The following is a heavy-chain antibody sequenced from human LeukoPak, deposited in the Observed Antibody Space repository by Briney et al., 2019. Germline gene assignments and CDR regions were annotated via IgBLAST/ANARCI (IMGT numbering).Heavy chain of an antibody. CDR3: ARGASSWYRGNAFDI. CDR2: MYISGST. D-gene: IGHD6-13*01. CDR1: GGSISSYY. Sequence: SETLSLTCTVSGGSISSYYWNWIRQPAGKGLEWIGRMYISGSTNYNPSVQSRVNMSLDTSKNQFSLELSSVTAADTAMYYCARGASSWYRGNAFDIWSQGTMVTVSS. J-gene: IGHJ3*02. V-gene: IGHV4-4*07.